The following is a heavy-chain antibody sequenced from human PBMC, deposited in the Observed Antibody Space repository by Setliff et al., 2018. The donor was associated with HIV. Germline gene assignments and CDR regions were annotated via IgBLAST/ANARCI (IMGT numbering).Heavy chain of an antibody. Sequence: SETLSLTCTVSGYSISSRYYWGWIRQPPGKGLEWIGSVYHTGCTYYNPSLKSRVTMSADTSKNQFSLKLSSVTAADTAVYYCASSPAWRSDFGLHTFDYWGQGTLVTVSS. CDR3: ASSPAWRSDFGLHTFDY. D-gene: IGHD2-2*01. J-gene: IGHJ4*02. V-gene: IGHV4-38-2*02. CDR2: VYHTGCT. CDR1: GYSISSRYY.